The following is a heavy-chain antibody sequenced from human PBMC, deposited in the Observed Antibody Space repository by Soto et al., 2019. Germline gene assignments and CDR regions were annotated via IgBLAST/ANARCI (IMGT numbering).Heavy chain of an antibody. J-gene: IGHJ4*02. V-gene: IGHV4-34*01. Sequence: SETLSLTCAVYGGSFSGYYWSWIRQPPGKGLEWIGEINHSGSTNYNPSLKSRVTISVDTSKNQFSLKLSSVTAADTAVYYCARVRGYSGYWGQGTLVTVSS. CDR3: ARVRGYSGY. D-gene: IGHD5-12*01. CDR1: GGSFSGYY. CDR2: INHSGST.